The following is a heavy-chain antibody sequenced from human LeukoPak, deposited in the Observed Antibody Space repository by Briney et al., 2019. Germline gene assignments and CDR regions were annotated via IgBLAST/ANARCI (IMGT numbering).Heavy chain of an antibody. Sequence: PGGSLRLSCAASGFTFSSYGMSWVRQAPGKGLEWVSAISGSGGSTYYADSVRGRFTISRDNSKNTLYLQMNSLRAEDTAVYYCAKDGQGSWDQLLPPLVDYWGQGTLVTVSS. CDR2: ISGSGGST. CDR1: GFTFSSYG. CDR3: AKDGQGSWDQLLPPLVDY. J-gene: IGHJ4*02. D-gene: IGHD2-2*01. V-gene: IGHV3-23*01.